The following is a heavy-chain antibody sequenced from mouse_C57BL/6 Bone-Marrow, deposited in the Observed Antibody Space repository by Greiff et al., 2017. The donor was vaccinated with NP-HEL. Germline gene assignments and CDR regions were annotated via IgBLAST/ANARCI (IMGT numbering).Heavy chain of an antibody. CDR1: GYSITSDY. CDR3: ARSDGDAMDY. J-gene: IGHJ4*01. CDR2: ISYSGST. D-gene: IGHD2-3*01. Sequence: VQLKESGPGLAKPSQTLSLTCSVTGYSITSDYWNCIRKFPGNKLEYMGYISYSGSTYYNPSLKSRISITRDTSKNQYYLQLNSVTTEDTATYYCARSDGDAMDYWGQGTSVTVSS. V-gene: IGHV3-8*01.